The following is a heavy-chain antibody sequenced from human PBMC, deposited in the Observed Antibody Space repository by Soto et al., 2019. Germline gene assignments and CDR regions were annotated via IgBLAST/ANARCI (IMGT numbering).Heavy chain of an antibody. CDR3: AKDGSWSYYYGMDV. Sequence: GGSLRLSCAASGFTFSSYGMHWVRQAPGKGLEWVAVISYDGSNKYYADSVKGRFTISRDNSKNTLYLQMNSLRAEDTAVYYCAKDGSWSYYYGMDVWGQGTTVTVSS. CDR2: ISYDGSNK. CDR1: GFTFSSYG. D-gene: IGHD1-26*01. V-gene: IGHV3-30*18. J-gene: IGHJ6*02.